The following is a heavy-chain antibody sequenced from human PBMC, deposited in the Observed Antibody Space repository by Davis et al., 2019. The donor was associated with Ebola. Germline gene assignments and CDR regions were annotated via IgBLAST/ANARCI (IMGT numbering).Heavy chain of an antibody. V-gene: IGHV4-34*01. Sequence: ESLKISCAASGFTFSSYAMHWVRQPPGKGLEWIGEINHSGSTNYNPSLKSRVTISVDTSKNQFSLKLSSVTAADTAVYYCARGIGNYGAHFDYWGQGTLVTVSS. CDR1: GFTFSSYA. CDR2: INHSGST. D-gene: IGHD4-17*01. CDR3: ARGIGNYGAHFDY. J-gene: IGHJ4*02.